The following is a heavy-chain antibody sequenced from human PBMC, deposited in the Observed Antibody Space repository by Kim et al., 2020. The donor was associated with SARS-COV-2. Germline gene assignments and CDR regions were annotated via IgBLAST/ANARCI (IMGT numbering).Heavy chain of an antibody. CDR1: GESFSGYY. CDR3: ARGRRTRPLYVHYYFDS. CDR2: IDSGGSA. V-gene: IGHV4-34*01. Sequence: SETLSLTCAVSGESFSGYYWNWIRQPPGKGPEWIGEIDSGGSANYNPSLKSRVTMSVDTSKNQFSLKLNSVTAADTAVYYCARGRRTRPLYVHYYFDSWGQGTPVTVSS. J-gene: IGHJ4*02. D-gene: IGHD3-16*01.